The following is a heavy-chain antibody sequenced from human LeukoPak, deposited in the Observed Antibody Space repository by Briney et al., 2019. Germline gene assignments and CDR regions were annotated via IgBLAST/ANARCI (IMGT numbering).Heavy chain of an antibody. CDR2: IWYDGSNK. Sequence: GGSLRLSCAASGFTVSSNYMSWVRQAPGKGLEWVAVIWYDGSNKYYADSVKGRFTISRDNSKNTLYLQMNSLRAEDTAVYYCARGDWFDPWGQGTLVTVSS. V-gene: IGHV3-33*08. J-gene: IGHJ5*02. CDR1: GFTVSSNY. CDR3: ARGDWFDP.